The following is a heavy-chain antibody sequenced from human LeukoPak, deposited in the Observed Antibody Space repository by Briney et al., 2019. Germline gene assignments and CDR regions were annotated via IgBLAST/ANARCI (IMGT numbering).Heavy chain of an antibody. CDR3: ASRYYYDSSGYYLDDY. V-gene: IGHV1-2*06. J-gene: IGHJ4*02. CDR1: GYTFTGYY. CDR2: INPNSGGT. D-gene: IGHD3-22*01. Sequence: ASVKVSCKASGYTFTGYYMHWVRQAPGQGLELMGRINPNSGGTNYAQKFQGRVTMTRDTSISTAYMELSRLRSDDTAVYYCASRYYYDSSGYYLDDYWGQGTLVTVSS.